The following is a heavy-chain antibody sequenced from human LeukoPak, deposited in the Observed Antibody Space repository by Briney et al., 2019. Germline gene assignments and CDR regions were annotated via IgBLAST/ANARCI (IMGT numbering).Heavy chain of an antibody. V-gene: IGHV3-23*01. CDR2: ISANGSIT. Sequence: PGGTLRLSCAASGFTFSAYGMSWVRQSPGQGLEWVSGISANGSITFYARSVRGRFTISRDNPQNTVYLQMNSLRAEDTAVYYCAKAGGGSCYSRLGYWGQGTLVTVSS. CDR1: GFTFSAYG. J-gene: IGHJ4*02. D-gene: IGHD2-15*01. CDR3: AKAGGGSCYSRLGY.